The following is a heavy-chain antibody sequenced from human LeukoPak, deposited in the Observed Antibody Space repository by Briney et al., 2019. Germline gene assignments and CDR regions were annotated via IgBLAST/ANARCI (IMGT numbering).Heavy chain of an antibody. CDR3: ARCHYYDSSGYYEEDY. J-gene: IGHJ4*02. V-gene: IGHV4-4*07. Sequence: SQTLSLTCTVSGGSISSYYWSWIRQPAGKGLEWIGRIYTSGSTNYNPSLKSRVTISVDTSKNQFSLKLSSVTAADTAVYYCARCHYYDSSGYYEEDYWGQGTLVTVSS. D-gene: IGHD3-22*01. CDR1: GGSISSYY. CDR2: IYTSGST.